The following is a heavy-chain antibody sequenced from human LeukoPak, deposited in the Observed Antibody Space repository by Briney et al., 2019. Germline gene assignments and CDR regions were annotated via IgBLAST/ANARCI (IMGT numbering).Heavy chain of an antibody. CDR2: INHSGST. CDR3: ATSSSWFIDP. D-gene: IGHD6-13*01. Sequence: SETLSLPCAVYGGSFRGYYWSWIRQPPAKGLEWIGEINHSGSTNYNPSLTSRVTISVDTSKNQFSLKLSSVTAADTAVYYCATSSSWFIDPWGQGTLVTVSS. CDR1: GGSFRGYY. V-gene: IGHV4-34*01. J-gene: IGHJ5*02.